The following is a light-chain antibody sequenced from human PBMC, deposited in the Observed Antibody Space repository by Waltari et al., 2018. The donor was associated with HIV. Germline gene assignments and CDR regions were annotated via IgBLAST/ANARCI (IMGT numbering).Light chain of an antibody. CDR2: GAS. V-gene: IGKV3-20*01. Sequence: DTALTQSPGTLSLYPGEAAILSCRTSQPVSSSHLGWYQQKPGQAPRLLVYGASTRAAGIPDRFSGSGSGADFTLSISRLEPEDFAVYYCHQYGSSPETFGQGTKV. CDR3: HQYGSSPET. J-gene: IGKJ1*01. CDR1: QPVSSSH.